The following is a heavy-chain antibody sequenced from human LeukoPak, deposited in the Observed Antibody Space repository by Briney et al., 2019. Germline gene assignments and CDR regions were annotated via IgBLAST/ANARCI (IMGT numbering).Heavy chain of an antibody. V-gene: IGHV3-30*02. CDR3: ATFTYYYDSSGYSQGDY. J-gene: IGHJ4*02. D-gene: IGHD3-22*01. Sequence: GGSLRLSCAASGFTFSSYGMHWVRQAPGKGREWVAFIRYDGSNKYYADSVKGRFTISRDNSKNTLYLQMNSLRAEDTAVYYCATFTYYYDSSGYSQGDYWGQGTLVTVSS. CDR2: IRYDGSNK. CDR1: GFTFSSYG.